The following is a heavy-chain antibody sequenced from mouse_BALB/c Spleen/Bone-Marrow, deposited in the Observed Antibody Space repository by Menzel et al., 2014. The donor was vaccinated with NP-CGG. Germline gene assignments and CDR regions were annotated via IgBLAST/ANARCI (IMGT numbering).Heavy chain of an antibody. Sequence: VKLMESGPELVKPGASVKISCKASGYAFSSSWMNWVKQGPGQGLEWIGRIYPGDGDTNYNGKFKGKATLTADKSSSTAYMQLSSLTSVDSAVYFCARDHGSSYGGVDYWGQGTTLTVSS. D-gene: IGHD1-1*01. J-gene: IGHJ2*01. V-gene: IGHV1-82*01. CDR1: GYAFSSSW. CDR2: IYPGDGDT. CDR3: ARDHGSSYGGVDY.